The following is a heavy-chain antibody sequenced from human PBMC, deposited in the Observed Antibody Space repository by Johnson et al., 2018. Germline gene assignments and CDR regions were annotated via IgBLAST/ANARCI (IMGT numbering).Heavy chain of an antibody. D-gene: IGHD3-3*02. V-gene: IGHV3-33*01. CDR1: GFTFSSYG. CDR2: IWHDENSE. J-gene: IGHJ3*02. Sequence: QVQLQESGGGVVQPGRSLRLSCVTSGFTFSSYGMHWVRQAPGKGLEWVAHIWHDENSEYYADSVRGRFTISRDNSKNTVYLQMNSLRAADTAVYSCARPSAPRSFPFDDFDIWGQGTMVTVSA. CDR3: ARPSAPRSFPFDDFDI.